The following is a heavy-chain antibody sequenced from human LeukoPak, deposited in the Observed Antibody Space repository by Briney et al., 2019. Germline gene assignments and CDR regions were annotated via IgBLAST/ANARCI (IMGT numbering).Heavy chain of an antibody. J-gene: IGHJ4*02. V-gene: IGHV4-34*01. CDR2: VHENGRT. CDR3: ARRSWSRGLDY. CDR1: GGSLSGSY. Sequence: SETLSLTCAVTGGSLSGSYWSWIRQPPGKGLGWIGDVHENGRTYYNPSLKSRVAISVDTSKNQFSLKLSSVTAADTAVYYCARRSWSRGLDYWGQGTLVTVSS. D-gene: IGHD3-10*01.